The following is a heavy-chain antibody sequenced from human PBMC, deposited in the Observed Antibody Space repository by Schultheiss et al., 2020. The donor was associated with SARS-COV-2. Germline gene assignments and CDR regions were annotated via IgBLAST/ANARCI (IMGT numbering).Heavy chain of an antibody. Sequence: ASVKVSCKASGYTFTSYGISWVRQAPGQGLEWMGWISAYNGNTNYAQKFQGRVTITADESTSTAYMELSSLRSEDTAVYYCATPGGSFETVGYYYGMDVWGQGTTVTVSS. CDR1: GYTFTSYG. V-gene: IGHV1-18*04. J-gene: IGHJ6*02. CDR3: ATPGGSFETVGYYYGMDV. D-gene: IGHD1-26*01. CDR2: ISAYNGNT.